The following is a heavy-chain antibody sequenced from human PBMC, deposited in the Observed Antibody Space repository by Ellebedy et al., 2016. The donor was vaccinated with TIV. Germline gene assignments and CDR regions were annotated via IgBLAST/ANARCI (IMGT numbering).Heavy chain of an antibody. J-gene: IGHJ4*02. CDR3: AKELLWFGELLTPFDY. CDR2: INPSGGST. D-gene: IGHD3-10*01. V-gene: IGHV1-46*04. CDR1: GYTFTSYY. Sequence: AASVKVSCKASGYTFTSYYMHWVRQAPGQGLEWMGIINPSGGSTSYAQKLQGRVTMTRDTSTSTVYMELSSLRSEDTAVYYCAKELLWFGELLTPFDYWGQGTLVTVSS.